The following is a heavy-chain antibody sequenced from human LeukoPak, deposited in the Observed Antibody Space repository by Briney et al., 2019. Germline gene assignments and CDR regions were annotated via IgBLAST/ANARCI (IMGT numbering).Heavy chain of an antibody. Sequence: SGGSLRLSCAASGFTFSSYAMSWVRQAPGKGLEWVSAISGSGGSTYYADSVKGRFTISRDNSKNTLYLQMNSLRAEDTAVYYCAKAISVYDYVWGSYRYGYYFDYWGQGTLVTVSS. V-gene: IGHV3-23*01. CDR1: GFTFSSYA. D-gene: IGHD3-16*02. CDR2: ISGSGGST. J-gene: IGHJ4*02. CDR3: AKAISVYDYVWGSYRYGYYFDY.